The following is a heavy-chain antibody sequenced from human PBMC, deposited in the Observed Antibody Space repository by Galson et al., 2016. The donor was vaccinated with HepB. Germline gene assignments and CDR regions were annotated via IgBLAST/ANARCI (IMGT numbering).Heavy chain of an antibody. CDR1: GFTFSIYA. D-gene: IGHD2-2*01. Sequence: SLRLSCAVSGFTFSIYAMSWVRQAPGKGLEWVSSISSSGANTKYADSVKGRFTISRDNSRSTLYLQMHSLRAEDTAVYYCAKDSIIQLPIQGHYYYYGMDVWGQGTTVTVSS. J-gene: IGHJ6*02. CDR2: ISSSGANT. CDR3: AKDSIIQLPIQGHYYYYGMDV. V-gene: IGHV3-23*01.